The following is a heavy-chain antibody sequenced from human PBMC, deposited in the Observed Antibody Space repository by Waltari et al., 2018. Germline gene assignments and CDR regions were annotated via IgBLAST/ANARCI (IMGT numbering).Heavy chain of an antibody. CDR1: GFTFSSYW. CDR3: ARMGYDFWSGYPYYFDY. CDR2: IKQDGSEK. D-gene: IGHD3-3*01. Sequence: EVQLVESGGGLVQPGGSLRLSCAASGFTFSSYWMSWVRQAPGKGLEWGANIKQDGSEKYYVDAVKGRFTISRDNAKNSLDLQMNSLRAEDTAVYYCARMGYDFWSGYPYYFDYWGQGTLVTVSS. J-gene: IGHJ4*02. V-gene: IGHV3-7*01.